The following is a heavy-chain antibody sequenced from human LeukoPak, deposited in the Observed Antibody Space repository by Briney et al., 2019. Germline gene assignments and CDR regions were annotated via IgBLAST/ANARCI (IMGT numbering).Heavy chain of an antibody. Sequence: GGSLRLSCSASGFTFNNYPMHWILRAPGKGLEYVSAINSNGDSTYNADSVKGRFTISRDNSKNTLYLQMSSLRIEDTAVYYCVYLTSRVRHTRYFDYWGQGTLVTVSS. J-gene: IGHJ4*02. CDR3: VYLTSRVRHTRYFDY. CDR2: INSNGDST. D-gene: IGHD3-9*01. V-gene: IGHV3-64D*06. CDR1: GFTFNNYP.